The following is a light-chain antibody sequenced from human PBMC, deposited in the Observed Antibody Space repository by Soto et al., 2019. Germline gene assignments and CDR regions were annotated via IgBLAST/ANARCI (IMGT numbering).Light chain of an antibody. CDR2: SYN. J-gene: IGLJ3*02. CDR1: SSNIGRHG. Sequence: QSVLTQPPSASGTPGQRVTVSCSGSSSNIGRHGVNWYQQLPGAAPKLLIYSYNQRPSRVPDRFSGSTSGTSVSLTINGLQSEDEADYYCATWDDSLNGVVFGGGTKLTVL. CDR3: ATWDDSLNGVV. V-gene: IGLV1-44*01.